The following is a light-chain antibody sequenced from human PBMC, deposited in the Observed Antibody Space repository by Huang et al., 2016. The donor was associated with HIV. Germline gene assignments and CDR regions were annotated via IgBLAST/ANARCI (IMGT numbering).Light chain of an antibody. J-gene: IGKJ2*01. V-gene: IGKV4-1*01. CDR3: QQYYSPPYT. Sequence: DIEMTQSPDSLTVSLGARAIINCKSSQAVLKNSNKKNCLAWYQQRPGQPPKVLIYWASSRESGVPDRFSGSGSGTDFNLTISSLQPEDLAVYYCQQYYSPPYTFGQGTRLEI. CDR1: QAVLKNSNKKNC. CDR2: WAS.